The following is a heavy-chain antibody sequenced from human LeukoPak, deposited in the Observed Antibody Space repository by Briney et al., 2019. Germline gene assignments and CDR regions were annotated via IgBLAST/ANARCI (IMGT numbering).Heavy chain of an antibody. CDR3: ARGKMSSGWYHYFDY. D-gene: IGHD6-19*01. Sequence: KPSETLSLTCAVYGGSFSGYYWSWIRQPPGKGLEWIGEINHSGSTNYNPSLKSRVTISVDTSKNQFSLKLSSVTAADTAVYYCARGKMSSGWYHYFDYWGQGTLVTVSS. V-gene: IGHV4-34*01. CDR1: GGSFSGYY. J-gene: IGHJ4*02. CDR2: INHSGST.